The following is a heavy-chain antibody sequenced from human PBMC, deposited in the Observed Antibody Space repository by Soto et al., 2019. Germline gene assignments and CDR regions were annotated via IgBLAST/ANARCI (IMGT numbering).Heavy chain of an antibody. CDR2: ISAYNGNT. D-gene: IGHD3-16*01. CDR1: GYTFTIYG. CDR3: ARVISAETRWGILLYTPQVYGMDV. V-gene: IGHV1-18*04. J-gene: IGHJ6*02. Sequence: SVKVSCTASGYTFTIYGISWVRQVPGQRLEWMGWISAYNGNTNYAQKLQGRVTMTTDTSTSTAYMELRSLRSDDTAVYYCARVISAETRWGILLYTPQVYGMDVWGQGTTVTVSS.